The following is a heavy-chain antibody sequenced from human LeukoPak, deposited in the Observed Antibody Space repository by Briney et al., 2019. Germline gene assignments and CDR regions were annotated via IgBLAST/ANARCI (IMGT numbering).Heavy chain of an antibody. CDR3: AKDPGASVSGFHMDV. V-gene: IGHV3-30*02. J-gene: IGHJ6*03. CDR1: GFTFRNYG. D-gene: IGHD2-8*02. CDR2: IWSDGNNR. Sequence: PGGSLRLSCAASGFTFRNYGMHWVRQATGKGLEWVSFIWSDGNNRFYAASVKGRFTISRDNSKSMLYLQMDSLRPEDTAVYYCAKDPGASVSGFHMDVWGKGTTVTVSS.